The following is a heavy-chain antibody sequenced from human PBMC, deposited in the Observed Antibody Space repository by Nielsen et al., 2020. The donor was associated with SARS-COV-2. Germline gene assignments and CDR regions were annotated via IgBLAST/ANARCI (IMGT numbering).Heavy chain of an antibody. V-gene: IGHV3-33*01. D-gene: IGHD2-15*01. J-gene: IGHJ4*02. CDR2: IWYDGSNK. Sequence: VRQAPGKGLEWVAVIWYDGSNKYYADSVKGRFTISRDNSKNTLYLQMNSLRAEDTAVYYCARDGGGFYCSGGSCYYFGYWGQGTLVTVSS. CDR3: ARDGGGFYCSGGSCYYFGY.